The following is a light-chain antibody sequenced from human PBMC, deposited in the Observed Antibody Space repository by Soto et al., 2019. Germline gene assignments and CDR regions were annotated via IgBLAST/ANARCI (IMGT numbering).Light chain of an antibody. J-gene: IGLJ1*01. CDR3: SSYVGSSTPYV. CDR1: SSDVGSYNL. V-gene: IGLV2-23*01. CDR2: EGS. Sequence: QSALTQPASVSGSPGQSITISCTGTSSDVGSYNLVSWYQQHPGKAPKLMIYEGSKRPSGVSNRFSGSKSGNTASLTISGLQAEDEANYSSSSYVGSSTPYVSRPGTKVPDL.